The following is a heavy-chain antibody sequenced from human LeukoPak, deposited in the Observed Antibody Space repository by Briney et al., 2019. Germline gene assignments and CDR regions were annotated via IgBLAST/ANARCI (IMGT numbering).Heavy chain of an antibody. CDR1: GGSISTYY. CDR3: ARGGGYASPIGY. V-gene: IGHV4-59*01. J-gene: IGHJ4*02. Sequence: SETLSLTCTLSGGSISTYYWSWIRQPPGKGLEWIGYIYHSGSTNYNPSLKSRVTISVDTSKNQFSLKLSSVTAADTSVYYCARGGGYASPIGYWGQGALVTVSS. CDR2: IYHSGST. D-gene: IGHD5-12*01.